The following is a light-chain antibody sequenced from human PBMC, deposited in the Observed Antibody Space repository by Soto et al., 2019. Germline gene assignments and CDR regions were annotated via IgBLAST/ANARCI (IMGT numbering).Light chain of an antibody. CDR1: QSVGSN. CDR2: GAS. Sequence: EILMTQSPATLSVSPGERATLSCRASQSVGSNLAWYQQKPGQAPRLLIYGASTRATGIPARFSGSGSGTEFTLTIDSLQSEDFAVYYCQQYNNWWTFGQGTKVEIK. J-gene: IGKJ1*01. V-gene: IGKV3-15*01. CDR3: QQYNNWWT.